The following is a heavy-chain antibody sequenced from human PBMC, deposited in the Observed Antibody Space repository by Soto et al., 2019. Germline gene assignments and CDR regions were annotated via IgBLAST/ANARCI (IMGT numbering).Heavy chain of an antibody. J-gene: IGHJ6*02. CDR2: IYYSGST. CDR3: ARGGFIAARHNLYYFDGMDV. V-gene: IGHV4-59*01. CDR1: GVTLSGYY. D-gene: IGHD6-6*01. Sequence: SETLSLTCTVSGVTLSGYYWSWIRKPPGKGLEWIGYIYYSGSTNYNPSLKSRVTISVDTSKNQFSLKLSSVTAADTAVYYCARGGFIAARHNLYYFDGMDVWGQVTTVTFAS.